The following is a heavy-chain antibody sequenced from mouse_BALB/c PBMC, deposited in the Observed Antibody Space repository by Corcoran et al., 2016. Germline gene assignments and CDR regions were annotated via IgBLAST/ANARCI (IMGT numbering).Heavy chain of an antibody. CDR2: IDPANGNT. J-gene: IGHJ3*01. D-gene: IGHD2-1*01. CDR1: GFNIKDTY. V-gene: IGHV14-3*02. Sequence: EVQLQQSGAELVKPGASVKLSCTASGFNIKDTYMHWVKQRPEHGREWIGRIDPANGNTKYDPKFQGKATITADTSSNTAYLQLSILTSEATAVYYCACGNYFAYWGQGTLVTVSS. CDR3: ACGNYFAY.